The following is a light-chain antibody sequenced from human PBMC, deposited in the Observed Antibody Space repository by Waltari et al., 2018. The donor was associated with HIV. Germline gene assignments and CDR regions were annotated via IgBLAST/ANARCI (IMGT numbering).Light chain of an antibody. Sequence: EIVMTQSPATLSVSPGGRATLSCRASQSVSNSFVWYQQRPGQAPRLLIYGASTRATGIPGRFSGSGSGTEFTLTINSLQSEDFAVYYCQQYNSWPRTFGQGTKVEVK. CDR1: QSVSNS. CDR2: GAS. V-gene: IGKV3-15*01. CDR3: QQYNSWPRT. J-gene: IGKJ1*01.